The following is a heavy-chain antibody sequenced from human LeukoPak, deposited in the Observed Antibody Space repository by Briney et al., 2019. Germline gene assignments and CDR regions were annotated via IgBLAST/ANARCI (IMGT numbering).Heavy chain of an antibody. CDR1: GFTVSSNY. CDR3: ARDGRFSSGSSNWFDP. J-gene: IGHJ5*02. D-gene: IGHD6-19*01. V-gene: IGHV3-53*01. CDR2: IYSGGST. Sequence: GGSLRLSCAASGFTVSSNYMSWVRQAPGKGLEWASVIYSGGSTYYADSVKGRFTISRDNSKNTLYLQMNSLRAEDTAVYYCARDGRFSSGSSNWFDPWGQGTLVTVSS.